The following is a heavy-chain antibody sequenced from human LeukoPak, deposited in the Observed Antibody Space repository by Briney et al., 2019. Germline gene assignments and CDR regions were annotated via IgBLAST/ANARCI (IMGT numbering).Heavy chain of an antibody. CDR2: IFPHDSDI. D-gene: IGHD2-2*02. J-gene: IGHJ6*02. V-gene: IGHV5-51*01. Sequence: GESLKISCKGSGSRFLDYWIGWVRQMPGKGPELMGLIFPHDSDIKYSPSFQGQVTISVDKSISSAYVQWGSLKASDTAMYYCARFGIRGCISNTKCYTSFFYYGMDVWGQGTTVTVSS. CDR3: ARFGIRGCISNTKCYTSFFYYGMDV. CDR1: GSRFLDYW.